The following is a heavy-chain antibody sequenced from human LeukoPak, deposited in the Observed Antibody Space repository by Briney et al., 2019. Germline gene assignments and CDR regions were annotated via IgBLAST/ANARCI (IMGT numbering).Heavy chain of an antibody. CDR2: VYSGGNT. J-gene: IGHJ2*01. Sequence: PGGSLRLSCAISGFTVSGTYMSWVRQAPGEGPEWVSLVYSGGNTYYADSVKGRFTISRDNSKNTLYLQMNSLRAEDTAVYYCARDYFDGTEFYSYSDLWGRGTLVTVSS. CDR1: GFTVSGTY. V-gene: IGHV3-66*01. D-gene: IGHD3-10*01. CDR3: ARDYFDGTEFYSYSDL.